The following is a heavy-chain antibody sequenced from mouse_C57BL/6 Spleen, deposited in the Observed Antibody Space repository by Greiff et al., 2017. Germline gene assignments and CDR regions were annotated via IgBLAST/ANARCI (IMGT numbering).Heavy chain of an antibody. J-gene: IGHJ3*01. V-gene: IGHV1-9*01. Sequence: VQLQQSGAELMKPGASVKLSCKATGYTFTGYWIEWVKQRPGHGLEWIGEILPGSGSTNYNEKVKGKATFTADTSSNTAYMQLSSLTTEDSAIYDCARRRGANDYGAWFAYWGQGTLVSVSA. CDR3: ARRRGANDYGAWFAY. CDR1: GYTFTGYW. D-gene: IGHD2-4*01. CDR2: ILPGSGST.